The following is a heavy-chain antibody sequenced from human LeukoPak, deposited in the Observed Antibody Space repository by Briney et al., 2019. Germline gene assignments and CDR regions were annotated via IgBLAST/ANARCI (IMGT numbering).Heavy chain of an antibody. CDR2: IYSGGNT. CDR1: GFTVSSNY. D-gene: IGHD5-12*01. V-gene: IGHV3-66*01. CDR3: ARDSGYNFYYFDY. J-gene: IGHJ4*02. Sequence: GGSLRLSCAASGFTVSSNYMSWVRQAPGKGLEWASVIYSGGNTYYADSVKGRFTISRDNSKNTLYLQMNSLRAEDTAVYYCARDSGYNFYYFDYWGQGTLVTVSS.